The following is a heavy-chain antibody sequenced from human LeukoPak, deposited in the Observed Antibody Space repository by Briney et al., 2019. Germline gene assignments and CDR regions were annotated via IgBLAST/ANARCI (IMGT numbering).Heavy chain of an antibody. CDR1: GFTFSSYS. J-gene: IGHJ4*02. CDR3: ARDLRALRLSIAVPDY. Sequence: GSLRLSCAASGFTFSSYSMNWVRQAPGKGLEWVSSISSSSFIYYADSVKGRFTISRDNAKNSLYLQMNSLRAEDTAVYYCARDLRALRLSIAVPDYWGQGTLVTVSS. V-gene: IGHV3-21*01. D-gene: IGHD6-19*01. CDR2: ISSSSFI.